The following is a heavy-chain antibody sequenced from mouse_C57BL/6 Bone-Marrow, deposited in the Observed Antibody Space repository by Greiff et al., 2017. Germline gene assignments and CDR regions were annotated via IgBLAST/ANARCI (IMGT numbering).Heavy chain of an antibody. V-gene: IGHV5-17*02. CDR3: ARRGYGSSYWYFDV. J-gene: IGHJ1*01. CDR2: ISSGSSTI. CDR1: GFTFSSFG. D-gene: IGHD1-1*01. Sequence: EVQLVESGGGLVQPGGSRKLSCAASGFTFSSFGMHWVRQAPEKGLEWVAYISSGSSTIYYADTVKGRFTISRDNHKNTLFLQMTSLRSEDTAMYYCARRGYGSSYWYFDVWGAGTTVTVSS.